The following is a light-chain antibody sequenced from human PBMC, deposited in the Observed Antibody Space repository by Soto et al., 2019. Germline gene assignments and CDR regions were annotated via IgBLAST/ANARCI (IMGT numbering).Light chain of an antibody. Sequence: ETVLTQSPGTVSLSPGERDTLSCTTSQSVKSNYLAWYQQKPGQAPRLLIYGVFYRATGIPDRFSGSGSGTDFTLTISGLEPEDSAVYYCQHYDGSPRTFGQGTKLEI. CDR3: QHYDGSPRT. CDR2: GVF. V-gene: IGKV3-20*01. CDR1: QSVKSNY. J-gene: IGKJ2*01.